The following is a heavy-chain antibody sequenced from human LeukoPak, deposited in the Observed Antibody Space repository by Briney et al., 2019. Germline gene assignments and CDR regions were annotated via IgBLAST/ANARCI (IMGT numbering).Heavy chain of an antibody. CDR3: ARDQGGSSTVTTADY. D-gene: IGHD4-11*01. CDR1: GFTFSSYT. Sequence: GGSLRLSCAASGFTFSSYTMNWVRQAPGKGLEWVSSISSSSSYIYYADSVKGRFTISRDNAKNPLYLQMNSLRAEDTAVYYCARDQGGSSTVTTADYWGQGTPVTVSS. CDR2: ISSSSSYI. V-gene: IGHV3-21*01. J-gene: IGHJ4*02.